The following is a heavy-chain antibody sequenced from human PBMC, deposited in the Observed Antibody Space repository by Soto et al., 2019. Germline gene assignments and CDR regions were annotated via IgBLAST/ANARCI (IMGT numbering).Heavy chain of an antibody. J-gene: IGHJ6*02. Sequence: QVQLQQWGAGLLKPSETLSLTCAVYGGSFSGYYWSWIRQPPGKGLEWIGEINHSGSTNYNPSLKSRVTISVDTSKNQFSLKLSSVTVADTAVYYCARGPSIVVVPAAIRVYYYYYGMDVWGQGTTVTVSS. CDR1: GGSFSGYY. CDR2: INHSGST. CDR3: ARGPSIVVVPAAIRVYYYYYGMDV. V-gene: IGHV4-34*01. D-gene: IGHD2-2*01.